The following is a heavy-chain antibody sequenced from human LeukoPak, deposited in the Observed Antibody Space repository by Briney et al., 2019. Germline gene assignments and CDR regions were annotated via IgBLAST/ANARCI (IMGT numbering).Heavy chain of an antibody. CDR3: ARWGEGGTTWSFDS. CDR2: IYYSGST. J-gene: IGHJ4*02. D-gene: IGHD1-26*01. CDR1: SGSISSYD. Sequence: PSETLSLTCTVSSGSISSYDWSWIRQPPGKGLEWIGYIYYSGSTNYNPSLKSRVTISVDSSKNQFSLKLSSVTAADTAVHYCARWGEGGTTWSFDSWGQGTLVTVSS. V-gene: IGHV4-59*01.